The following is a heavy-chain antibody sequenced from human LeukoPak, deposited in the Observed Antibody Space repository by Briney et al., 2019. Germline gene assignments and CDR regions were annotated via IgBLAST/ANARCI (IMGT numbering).Heavy chain of an antibody. Sequence: SETLSLTRTVSSGSISSGSYYWSWIRQPAGKGLEWIGRMYTSGSTNYNPSLKSRVTISVDTSKNQFSLKLSSVTAADTAVYYCARGASSSSAIGYYYYYMDVWGKGTTVTVSS. CDR2: MYTSGST. D-gene: IGHD6-6*01. J-gene: IGHJ6*03. CDR1: SGSISSGSYY. V-gene: IGHV4-61*02. CDR3: ARGASSSSAIGYYYYYMDV.